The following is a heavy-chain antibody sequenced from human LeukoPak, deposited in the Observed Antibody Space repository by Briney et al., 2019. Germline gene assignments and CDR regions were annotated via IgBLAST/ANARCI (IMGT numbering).Heavy chain of an antibody. V-gene: IGHV3-21*06. D-gene: IGHD1-14*01. CDR2: IGPTGFDR. J-gene: IGHJ4*02. Sequence: AGGSLRLSCTTSGLTFSTSGFNWVRQAPGKGLEWVASIGPTGFDRYHADSIKGRFTISRDNANNFPYLQMDSLRAEDTAVYYCATETNGRHYDYWGQGTLLTVSS. CDR3: ATETNGRHYDY. CDR1: GLTFSTSG.